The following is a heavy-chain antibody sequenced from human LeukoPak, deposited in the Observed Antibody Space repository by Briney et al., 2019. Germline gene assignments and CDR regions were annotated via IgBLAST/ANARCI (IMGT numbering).Heavy chain of an antibody. D-gene: IGHD3-10*01. CDR3: VGSYLGY. CDR2: IKSKTDGGTT. Sequence: GGSLRLSCAASGLTFSNTWMTWVRQAPGKGPEWVARIKSKTDGGTTDYTTPVKGRFTISRDDSKNALYMQMNSLTAEDTAVYYCVGSYLGYWGEGTLVTVSS. CDR1: GLTFSNTW. J-gene: IGHJ4*02. V-gene: IGHV3-15*01.